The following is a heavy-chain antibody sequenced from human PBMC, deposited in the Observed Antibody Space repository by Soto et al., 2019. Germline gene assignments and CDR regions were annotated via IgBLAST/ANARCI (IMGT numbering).Heavy chain of an antibody. J-gene: IGHJ4*02. CDR3: AGLLKYSGSSARDYDFDY. Sequence: SETLSLTCAVSGGSFSGYYWSWIRQPPGKGLEWIGEINHSGSTNYNPSLKSRVTISVDTSKNQFSLKLSSVTAADVAVYYCAGLLKYSGSSARDYDFDYWGQGTLVTVSS. CDR2: INHSGST. V-gene: IGHV4-34*01. D-gene: IGHD6-6*01. CDR1: GGSFSGYY.